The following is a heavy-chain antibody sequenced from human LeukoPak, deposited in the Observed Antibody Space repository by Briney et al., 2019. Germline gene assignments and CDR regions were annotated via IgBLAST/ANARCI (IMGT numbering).Heavy chain of an antibody. CDR2: IRVHNGDT. J-gene: IGHJ3*01. CDR1: GYMFAVFG. V-gene: IGHV1-18*01. Sequence: ASVKVSCKASGYMFAVFGITWVRQAPGQGLEWMGSIRVHNGDTNYAQKFQGRLTMTTDTSATTAYMELRSLKSDDTAVYYCARDRYDVGVAFDFWGQGTMVAVSS. CDR3: ARDRYDVGVAFDF. D-gene: IGHD3-9*01.